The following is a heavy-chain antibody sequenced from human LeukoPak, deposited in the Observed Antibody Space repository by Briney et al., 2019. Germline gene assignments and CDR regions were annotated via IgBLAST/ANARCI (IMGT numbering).Heavy chain of an antibody. CDR2: IYYSGST. J-gene: IGHJ4*02. V-gene: IGHV4-59*01. Sequence: SETLSLTCTVSGGSISSYYWSWIRQPPGKGPEWIGYIYYSGSTNYNPSLKSRVTISVDTSKNQFSLKLSSVTAADTAVYYCARLRFGEFSFYFDYWGQGTLVTVSS. D-gene: IGHD3-10*01. CDR1: GGSISSYY. CDR3: ARLRFGEFSFYFDY.